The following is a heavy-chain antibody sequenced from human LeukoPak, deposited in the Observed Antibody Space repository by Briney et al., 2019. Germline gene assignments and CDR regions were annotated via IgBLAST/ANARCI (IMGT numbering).Heavy chain of an antibody. Sequence: SETLSLTCTVSGGSIRSYYWSWIRQTPGKGLEWIGYIDYSGSTYYNPSLKSRVTISVDTSKNQFSLKLSSVTAADTAVYYCARSLRGAAHHFDYWGQGTLVTVSS. CDR1: GGSIRSYY. CDR2: IDYSGST. V-gene: IGHV4-59*08. CDR3: ARSLRGAAHHFDY. J-gene: IGHJ4*02. D-gene: IGHD6-6*01.